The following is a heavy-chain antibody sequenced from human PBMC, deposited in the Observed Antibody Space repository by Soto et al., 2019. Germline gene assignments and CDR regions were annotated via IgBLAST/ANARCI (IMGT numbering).Heavy chain of an antibody. CDR2: IYASGSP. D-gene: IGHD1-26*01. CDR3: ARGVGSSPPRY. V-gene: IGHV4-59*01. J-gene: IGHJ4*02. Sequence: SETLSLTCTISGGSISVYYWSWVRQPPGHELEWIGYIYASGSPYYNPSLRSRVTISADTSKNPISLKLTSPTAADTAVYYCARGVGSSPPRYWGRGTLVTVSS. CDR1: GGSISVYY.